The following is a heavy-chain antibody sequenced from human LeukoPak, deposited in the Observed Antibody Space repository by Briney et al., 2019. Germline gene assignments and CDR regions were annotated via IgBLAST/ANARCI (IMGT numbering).Heavy chain of an antibody. V-gene: IGHV5-51*01. CDR3: ARHTDHYYFDY. J-gene: IGHJ4*02. Sequence: GESLKISCKGSGYSFTSYWIGWVRQMPGKSLEWMGIIYPGDSDTRYSPSFQGQVTISADKSISTAYLQWSSLNTSDTAIYYCARHTDHYYFDYWGQGTLVTVSS. CDR1: GYSFTSYW. D-gene: IGHD1-14*01. CDR2: IYPGDSDT.